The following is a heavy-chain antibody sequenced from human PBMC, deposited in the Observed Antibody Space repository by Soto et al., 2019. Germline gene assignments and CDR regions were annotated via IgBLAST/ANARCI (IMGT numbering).Heavy chain of an antibody. J-gene: IGHJ4*02. CDR2: ISYDGSNK. D-gene: IGHD4-17*01. CDR1: GFTFINYA. V-gene: IGHV3-30-3*01. CDR3: ARDQVKGTMTIL. Sequence: QVQLVEPGGGVVQPGRSLRLSCAASGFTFINYAMHWVRQAPGKGLEWVAVISYDGSNKYYADSVKGRFTISRDNSKNTMYLQMNSLSAEDTAVYHCARDQVKGTMTILWGQGTLVTVSS.